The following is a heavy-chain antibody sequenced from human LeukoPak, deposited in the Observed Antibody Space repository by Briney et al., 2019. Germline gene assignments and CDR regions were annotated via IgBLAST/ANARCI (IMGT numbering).Heavy chain of an antibody. Sequence: SETLSLTCTVSGGSISSGGYYWSWIRQHPGKGLEWIGYIYYSGSTYYNPSLKSRLTISVDTSENQFSLKLSSVTAADTAVYFCARPLTTGGYYYFDYWGQGTLVTVSS. CDR2: IYYSGST. CDR1: GGSISSGGYY. CDR3: ARPLTTGGYYYFDY. J-gene: IGHJ4*02. D-gene: IGHD1-1*01. V-gene: IGHV4-31*03.